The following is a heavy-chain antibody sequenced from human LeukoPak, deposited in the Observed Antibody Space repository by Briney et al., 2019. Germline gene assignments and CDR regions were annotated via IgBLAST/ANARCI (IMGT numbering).Heavy chain of an antibody. CDR3: ARPRLGSGSSSDALNI. D-gene: IGHD2-15*01. V-gene: IGHV5-51*01. CDR2: TYPGDSDT. J-gene: IGHJ3*02. CDR1: GYSFSNSW. Sequence: SGESLKISCKGSGYSFSNSWIGWVRQMPGKGLEWMGITYPGDSDTRYGPSFQGQVTISADKSISTAYLQWSSLQASDTAMYYCARPRLGSGSSSDALNIWGQGTMVTVSS.